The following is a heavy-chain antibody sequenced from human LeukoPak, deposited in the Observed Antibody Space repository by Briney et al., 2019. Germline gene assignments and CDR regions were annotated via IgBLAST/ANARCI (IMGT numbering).Heavy chain of an antibody. CDR2: VNHSGRT. CDR1: GGSFSDYY. J-gene: IGHJ4*02. D-gene: IGHD6-25*01. CDR3: ASQRADSRNFDY. V-gene: IGHV4-34*01. Sequence: SETLALTCAVYGGSFSDYYWSWIRQSPGKGLEWIGEVNHSGRTNYNPSLKGRVTISVDTSKNQFSLKLSSVTAADTAVYYCASQRADSRNFDYWGQGTLVTVSS.